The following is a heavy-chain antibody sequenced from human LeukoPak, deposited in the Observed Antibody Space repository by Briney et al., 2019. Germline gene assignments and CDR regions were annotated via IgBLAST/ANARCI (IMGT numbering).Heavy chain of an antibody. CDR1: GFTFSSYG. J-gene: IGHJ5*02. CDR3: ARDLFLDGCTSTSCYSHWFDP. V-gene: IGHV3-33*01. CDR2: IWYDGSNK. Sequence: GGSLRLSCAASGFTFSSYGMHWVRQAPGKGLEWVAVIWYDGSNKYYADSVKGQFTISRDNSKNTLYLQMNNLRAEDTAVYYCARDLFLDGCTSTSCYSHWFDPWGQGTLVIVSS. D-gene: IGHD2-2*01.